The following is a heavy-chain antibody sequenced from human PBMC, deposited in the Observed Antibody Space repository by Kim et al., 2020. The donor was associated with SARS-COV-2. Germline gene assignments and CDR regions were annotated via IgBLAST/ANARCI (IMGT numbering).Heavy chain of an antibody. CDR2: INHSGST. CDR3: ARNYYDSSGYYCGMDV. J-gene: IGHJ6*02. CDR1: GGSFSGYY. D-gene: IGHD3-22*01. Sequence: SETLSLTCAVYGGSFSGYYWSWIRQPPGKGLEWIGEINHSGSTNYNPSLKSRVTISVDTSKNQFSLKLSSVTAADTAVYYCARNYYDSSGYYCGMDVWGQGTTVTVSS. V-gene: IGHV4-34*01.